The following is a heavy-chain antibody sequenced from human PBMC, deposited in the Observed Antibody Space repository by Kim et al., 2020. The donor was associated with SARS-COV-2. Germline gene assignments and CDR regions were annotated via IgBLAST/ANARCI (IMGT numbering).Heavy chain of an antibody. J-gene: IGHJ6*02. CDR2: IYPGDSDT. Sequence: GESLKISCKGSGYSFTSYWIGWVRQMPGKGLEWMGIIYPGDSDTRYSPSFQGQVTISADKSISTAYLQWSSLKASDTAMYYCARWGTGSSWPADGMDVWGQGTTVTVSS. CDR3: ARWGTGSSWPADGMDV. D-gene: IGHD6-13*01. CDR1: GYSFTSYW. V-gene: IGHV5-51*01.